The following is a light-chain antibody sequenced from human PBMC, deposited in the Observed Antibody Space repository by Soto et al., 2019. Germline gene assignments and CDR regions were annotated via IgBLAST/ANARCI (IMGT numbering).Light chain of an antibody. J-gene: IGKJ4*01. CDR2: GAS. V-gene: IGKV3-20*01. CDR1: QSVSSSY. CDR3: QHYGSLVLT. Sequence: EIVLTQSPGTLSLSPGERATLSCRASQSVSSSYLAGYQQKPGQAPRLLIYGASSRATGIPDRFSGSGSGTDFALTISRLEPEEFAVYYCQHYGSLVLTFGGGTKVEIK.